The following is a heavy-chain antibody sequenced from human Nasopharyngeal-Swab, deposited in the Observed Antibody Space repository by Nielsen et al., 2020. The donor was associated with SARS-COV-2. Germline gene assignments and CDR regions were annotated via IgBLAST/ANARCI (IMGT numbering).Heavy chain of an antibody. CDR3: ARGDPNSSSSQDYYYGMDV. V-gene: IGHV1-46*01. J-gene: IGHJ6*02. Sequence: ASVKVSCKASGYTFTSYYMHWVRQAPGQGLEWMGIINPSGGSTSYAQKFQGRVTMTRDTSTSTVYMELSSRRSEDTAVYYCARGDPNSSSSQDYYYGMDVWGQGTTVTVSS. CDR1: GYTFTSYY. D-gene: IGHD6-6*01. CDR2: INPSGGST.